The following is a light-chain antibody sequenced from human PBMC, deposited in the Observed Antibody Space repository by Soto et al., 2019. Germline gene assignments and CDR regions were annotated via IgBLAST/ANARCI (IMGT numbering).Light chain of an antibody. V-gene: IGKV3-20*01. CDR1: QTISSSY. CDR3: QQFGSSPGIT. CDR2: GAS. Sequence: EIVLTQSPGTLSLSPGERATLSCRASQTISSSYLAWYQQKPGQAPRLLIYGASSRATGIPDRIRGSGSGTDFTLSISRLEPEDFAVYYCQQFGSSPGITFGGGTKVEIK. J-gene: IGKJ4*01.